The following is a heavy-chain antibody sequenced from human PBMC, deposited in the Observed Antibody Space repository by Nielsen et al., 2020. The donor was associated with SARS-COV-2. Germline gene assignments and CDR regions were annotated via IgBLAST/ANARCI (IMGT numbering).Heavy chain of an antibody. CDR1: GFIFSDYY. D-gene: IGHD5-24*01. J-gene: IGHJ4*02. Sequence: GESLKISCAASGFIFSDYYMSWVRQAPGKGLEWVSYISSTGYTNYADSVRGRFTISRDNAKNSLYLQMNALRAEDTVVYYCAREGRKLPLDYWGQGTLVTVSS. CDR2: ISSTGYT. CDR3: AREGRKLPLDY. V-gene: IGHV3-11*05.